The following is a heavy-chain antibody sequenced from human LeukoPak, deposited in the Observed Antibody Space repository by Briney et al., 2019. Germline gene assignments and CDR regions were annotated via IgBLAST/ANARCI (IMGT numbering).Heavy chain of an antibody. D-gene: IGHD4-17*01. CDR3: ASLLLGGDYVDDWFDP. Sequence: GGSLRLSCAASGFPFSSYSMNWVRQAPGEGLEWVSGISWNSGRIVYADAVKGRFTISRDNAKNSLYLQMNSLRAEDTAVYYCASLLLGGDYVDDWFDPWGQGTLVTVSS. V-gene: IGHV3-48*04. CDR2: ISWNSGRI. J-gene: IGHJ5*02. CDR1: GFPFSSYS.